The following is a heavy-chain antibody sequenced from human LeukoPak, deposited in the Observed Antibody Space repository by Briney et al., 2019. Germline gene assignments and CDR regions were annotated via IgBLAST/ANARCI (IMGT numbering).Heavy chain of an antibody. CDR2: IYYRGST. D-gene: IGHD3-3*01. V-gene: IGHV4-59*01. CDR1: GGSISSYY. Sequence: SETLSLTCTVSGGSISSYYWSWIRQPPGKGREWIGYIYYRGSTNYNPSLKSRVTISVDTSKNQFSLKLSSVTAADTAVYYCARQLYDFWSGYYYYYGMDVWGQGTTVTVSS. CDR3: ARQLYDFWSGYYYYYGMDV. J-gene: IGHJ6*02.